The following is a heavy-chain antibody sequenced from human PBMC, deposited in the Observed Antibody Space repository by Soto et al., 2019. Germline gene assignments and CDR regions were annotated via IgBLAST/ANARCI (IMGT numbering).Heavy chain of an antibody. CDR2: IYYSGST. Sequence: QLQLQESGPGLVKPSETLSLTCTVSGGSISSSSYYWGWIRQPPGEGLEWIGSIYYSGSTYYNPSLKSRVTISVDTSKNQFSLKLSSVTAADTAVYYCASLPKISKPVAYWGQGTLVTVSS. V-gene: IGHV4-39*01. D-gene: IGHD4-4*01. CDR3: ASLPKISKPVAY. J-gene: IGHJ4*02. CDR1: GGSISSSSYY.